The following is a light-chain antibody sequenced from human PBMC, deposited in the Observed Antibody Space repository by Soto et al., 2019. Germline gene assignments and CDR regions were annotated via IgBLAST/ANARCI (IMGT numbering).Light chain of an antibody. CDR1: QSVGRN. Sequence: EIVMTKSPVALSVSPGERVALSCRASQSVGRNFAWYQQRPGQAPRVLIYGTSTRATGGPARFSGSGAGTDFTLTISSMQSEDFAVYYCQQYNKWPYTFGQGTRLEIK. J-gene: IGKJ2*01. V-gene: IGKV3-15*01. CDR2: GTS. CDR3: QQYNKWPYT.